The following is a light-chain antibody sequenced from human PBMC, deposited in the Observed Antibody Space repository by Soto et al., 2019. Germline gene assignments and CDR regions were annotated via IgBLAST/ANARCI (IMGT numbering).Light chain of an antibody. CDR2: GAS. CDR3: QQYNNWPPWT. Sequence: EIVMTQYPATLSVSPGERATLSCMARQSVSSNLAWYQQIPGQAPRLLIYGASTRATGIPVRFSGSGSETEFTLTISSLQSEDFAVYYCQQYNNWPPWTFGQGTKVDI. V-gene: IGKV3-15*01. CDR1: QSVSSN. J-gene: IGKJ1*01.